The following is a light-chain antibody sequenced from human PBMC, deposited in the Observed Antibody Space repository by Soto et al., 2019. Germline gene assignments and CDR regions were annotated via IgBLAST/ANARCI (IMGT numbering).Light chain of an antibody. J-gene: IGLJ3*02. Sequence: QSVLTQPASVSGSPGQSITMSCTGSSSDFGDDKYVTWYQQQPGKGPNLLIYGVSKRPSGVSNRFSGSKSGNTASLTISGLQVEDEDDYICGSFTTNRIGVFGGGTKLTVL. CDR2: GVS. V-gene: IGLV2-14*01. CDR3: GSFTTNRIGV. CDR1: SSDFGDDKY.